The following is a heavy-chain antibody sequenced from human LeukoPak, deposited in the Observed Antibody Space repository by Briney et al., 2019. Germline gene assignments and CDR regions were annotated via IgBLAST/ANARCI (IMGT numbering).Heavy chain of an antibody. CDR1: GFTFSSYW. J-gene: IGHJ6*02. CDR3: ARLLLWFGELIGFGMDV. Sequence: PGGSLRLSCAASGFTFSSYWVSWVRQAPGKGLEWVANIKQDGSEKYYVDSVKGRFTISRDNAKNSLYLQMNSLRAEDTAVYYCARLLLWFGELIGFGMDVWGQGTTVTVSS. CDR2: IKQDGSEK. V-gene: IGHV3-7*05. D-gene: IGHD3-10*01.